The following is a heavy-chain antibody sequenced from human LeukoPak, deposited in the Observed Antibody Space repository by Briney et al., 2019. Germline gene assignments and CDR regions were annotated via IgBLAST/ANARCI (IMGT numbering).Heavy chain of an antibody. CDR2: IDHSGST. D-gene: IGHD6-19*01. CDR1: DESFSGYY. V-gene: IGHV4-34*01. CDR3: ARDGSGADDAFDI. J-gene: IGHJ3*02. Sequence: SETLSLTCAVYDESFSGYYCSWFRQPPRKGLEWIGEIDHSGSTNYNPSLQSRVTISVDTSKNQFSLKVSSVSAADTAVYYCARDGSGADDAFDIWGQGTMVTVSS.